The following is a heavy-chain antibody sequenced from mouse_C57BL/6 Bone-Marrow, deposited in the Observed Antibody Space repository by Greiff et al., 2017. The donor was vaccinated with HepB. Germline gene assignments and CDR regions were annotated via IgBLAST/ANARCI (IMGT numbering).Heavy chain of an antibody. J-gene: IGHJ3*01. Sequence: VQRVESGPGLVQPSQSLSITCTVSGFSLTSYGVHWVRQSPGKGLEWLGVIWSGGSTDYNAAFISRLSISKDNSKSQVFFKMNSLQADDTAIYYCARTIYYDYDVRFAYWGQGTLVTVSA. CDR2: IWSGGST. V-gene: IGHV2-2*01. CDR1: GFSLTSYG. CDR3: ARTIYYDYDVRFAY. D-gene: IGHD2-4*01.